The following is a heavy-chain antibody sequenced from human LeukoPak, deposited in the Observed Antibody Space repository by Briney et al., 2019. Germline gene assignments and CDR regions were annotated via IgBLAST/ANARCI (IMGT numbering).Heavy chain of an antibody. CDR3: ARYGALHDAFDI. CDR2: IFYTGAT. D-gene: IGHD4-17*01. V-gene: IGHV4-59*08. CDR1: GASISSFY. Sequence: KPTETLSLTCTDSGASISSFYWSWIRQPPGKGLEYIGYIFYTGATNYNPSLKSRITISVDTSKNQFSLRLSSVTAADTAMYYCARYGALHDAFDIWGQGTMVTVSS. J-gene: IGHJ3*02.